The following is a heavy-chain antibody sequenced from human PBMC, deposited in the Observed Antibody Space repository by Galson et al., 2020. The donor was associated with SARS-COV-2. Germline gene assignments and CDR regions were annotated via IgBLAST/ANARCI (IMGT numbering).Heavy chain of an antibody. CDR1: GFTFHDRA. V-gene: IGHV3-9*01. CDR3: AKDMLGGDSGFGGDYY. Sequence: GGSLRLSCAASGFTFHDRAMHWVRQAPGKGLEWVSGITSNSVTLGYADSVKGRFTISRDNAKNSLYLQMNSLRPEDTAFYYCAKDMLGGDSGFGGDYYWGQGTLVTVSS. CDR2: ITSNSVTL. D-gene: IGHD1-26*01. J-gene: IGHJ4*02.